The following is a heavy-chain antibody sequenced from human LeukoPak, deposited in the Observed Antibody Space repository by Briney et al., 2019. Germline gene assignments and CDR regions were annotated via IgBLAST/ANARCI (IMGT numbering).Heavy chain of an antibody. J-gene: IGHJ4*02. Sequence: GGSLRLSCAASKVTFSSYEMNWVRQAPGKGLEWVSYISSSGSTIYYADSVKGRFTISRDNVKKSLYLQMNRLRPEDAAVYYCAKAPVTTCRGAYCYPFDYWGQGTLVTVSS. V-gene: IGHV3-48*03. D-gene: IGHD2-21*01. CDR1: KVTFSSYE. CDR3: AKAPVTTCRGAYCYPFDY. CDR2: ISSSGSTI.